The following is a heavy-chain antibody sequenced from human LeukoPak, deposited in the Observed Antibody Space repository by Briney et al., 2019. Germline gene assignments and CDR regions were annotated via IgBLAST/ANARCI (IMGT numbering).Heavy chain of an antibody. CDR3: ARHRGYYDSSGYYLDYFDY. J-gene: IGHJ4*02. Sequence: KPSETLSLTCTVSGGSISSYYWSWIRQPPGKGLEWIGSVYYSGSTYYSPSLKSRVTVSVDTSKNQFSLKLSSVTAADTAVYYCARHRGYYDSSGYYLDYFDYWGQGTLVTVSS. V-gene: IGHV4-59*05. CDR2: VYYSGST. CDR1: GGSISSYY. D-gene: IGHD3-22*01.